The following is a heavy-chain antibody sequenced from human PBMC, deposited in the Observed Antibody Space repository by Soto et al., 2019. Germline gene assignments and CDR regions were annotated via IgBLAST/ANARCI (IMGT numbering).Heavy chain of an antibody. Sequence: EVQLVESGGGLVKPGGSLRLSCAASGFTFSTYSMNWVRQAPGKGLEWVSSISSSSSYIYYADSVKGRFTISRDNAKNSLYLQMKSLRAEETVVYYCARDGGGDLKAFDIWGQGTMVTVSS. CDR3: ARDGGGDLKAFDI. D-gene: IGHD3-16*01. CDR1: GFTFSTYS. J-gene: IGHJ3*02. V-gene: IGHV3-21*01. CDR2: ISSSSSYI.